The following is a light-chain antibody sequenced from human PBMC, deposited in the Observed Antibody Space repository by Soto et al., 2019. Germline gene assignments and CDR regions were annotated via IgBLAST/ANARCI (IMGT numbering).Light chain of an antibody. CDR3: QQYNNWPPWT. J-gene: IGKJ1*01. CDR2: GAS. Sequence: EILMTQSPATLSVSPGERATLSCRASQSVDSNLAWYQQKPGQAPRLLIYGASTRATGIPARFSGSGSGTEFTLTISSLQSEDFAVYSCQQYNNWPPWTFGQGTKVDIK. V-gene: IGKV3-15*01. CDR1: QSVDSN.